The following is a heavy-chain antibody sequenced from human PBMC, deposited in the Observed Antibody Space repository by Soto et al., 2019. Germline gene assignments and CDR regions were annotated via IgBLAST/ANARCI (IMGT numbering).Heavy chain of an antibody. CDR3: AKSLNFVGVKPNFDQ. CDR1: GFNFNNYA. J-gene: IGHJ4*02. D-gene: IGHD3-16*02. CDR2: LSGSGGTT. Sequence: EVELLESGGGLVQPGGSLRLSCSASGFNFNNYAMNWVRQAPGKGLEWVSVLSGSGGTTYYSDSVRGRFIISRDNSKNMLFLQMNILRADDTAIYYCAKSLNFVGVKPNFDQLGQGTLVTVSS. V-gene: IGHV3-23*01.